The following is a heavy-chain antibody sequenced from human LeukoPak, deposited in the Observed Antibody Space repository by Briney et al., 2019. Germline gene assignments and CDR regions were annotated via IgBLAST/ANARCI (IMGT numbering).Heavy chain of an antibody. J-gene: IGHJ4*02. CDR3: AKGDNRVIITTTPVLDY. CDR1: GFAFNTYA. Sequence: GGSLRLSCAASGFAFNTYAMSWVRQAPGKGLEWVSALSASGSSTYYADSVKGRFTISRDGSKNTLYLQMNSLRPEDTAVYYCAKGDNRVIITTTPVLDYWGQGILVTVSS. CDR2: LSASGSST. D-gene: IGHD3-22*01. V-gene: IGHV3-23*01.